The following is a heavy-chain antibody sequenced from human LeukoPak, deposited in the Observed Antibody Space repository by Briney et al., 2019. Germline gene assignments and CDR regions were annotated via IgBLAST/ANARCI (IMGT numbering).Heavy chain of an antibody. CDR2: IKEDGLEK. CDR3: ARELYDSTGYYGMVY. J-gene: IGHJ4*02. V-gene: IGHV3-7*01. D-gene: IGHD3-22*01. Sequence: GGSLRLSCAASGFTFNTYSMSWVRQAPGKGLGWVANIKEDGLEKYYVDSVTGRFTISRDNAKNSLYLQLNSLRAEDTAVYFCARELYDSTGYYGMVYWGQGTLVTVSS. CDR1: GFTFNTYS.